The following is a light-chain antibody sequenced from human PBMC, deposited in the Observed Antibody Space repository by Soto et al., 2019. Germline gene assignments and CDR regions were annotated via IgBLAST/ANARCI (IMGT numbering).Light chain of an antibody. CDR2: RAS. CDR3: QHYYSSPPWT. Sequence: EIVLTQSPGTLSLSPGERATLSCRASQSVSNNYLAWYQQKPGQAPRLLIYRASSRATGIPDRFSGSGSGTDFTLTISRLEPEDFAVYYCQHYYSSPPWTFGQGTKVDIK. J-gene: IGKJ1*01. V-gene: IGKV3-20*01. CDR1: QSVSNNY.